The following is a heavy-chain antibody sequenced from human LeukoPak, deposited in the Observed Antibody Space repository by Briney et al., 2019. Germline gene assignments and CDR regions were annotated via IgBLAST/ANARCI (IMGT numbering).Heavy chain of an antibody. D-gene: IGHD1-1*01. CDR1: GFTFSSHR. V-gene: IGHV3-74*01. CDR3: ATYTNWVAGDV. CDR2: IDSHGTST. J-gene: IGHJ6*02. Sequence: PGGSLRLSCAASGFTFSSHRMHWVRQAPGKGLEWVSRIDSHGTSTIDADSVKGRFTVSRDNAKNSLYLQMNSLRAEDTAVYYCATYTNWVAGDVWGQGTTVSVSS.